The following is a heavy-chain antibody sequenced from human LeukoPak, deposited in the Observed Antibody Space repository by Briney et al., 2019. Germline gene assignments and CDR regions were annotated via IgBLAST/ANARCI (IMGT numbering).Heavy chain of an antibody. D-gene: IGHD6-13*01. Sequence: GGSLRLSCAASGFTFSSYEMNWVRQAPGKGLEWVSYISSSASTIYYADSVKGRFTISRDNAKNSLYLQMNSLRAEDTAVYYCARVGAAGTPYHYYYYMDVWGKGTTVTISS. CDR1: GFTFSSYE. J-gene: IGHJ6*03. CDR2: ISSSASTI. V-gene: IGHV3-48*03. CDR3: ARVGAAGTPYHYYYYMDV.